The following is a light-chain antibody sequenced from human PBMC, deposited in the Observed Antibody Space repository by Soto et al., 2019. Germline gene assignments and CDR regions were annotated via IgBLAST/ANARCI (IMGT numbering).Light chain of an antibody. CDR3: QSADTSSTDPYVV. CDR1: ELAKQY. V-gene: IGLV3-25*03. CDR2: KDS. J-gene: IGLJ2*01. Sequence: SYELTQPPSVSLSPGQTARITCSGDELAKQYAYWYQQKPGQAPVVIIYKDSERASGVPERFSGSSSGTTVTLTISGVQAEDVADYYCQSADTSSTDPYVVFGGGTKLTVL.